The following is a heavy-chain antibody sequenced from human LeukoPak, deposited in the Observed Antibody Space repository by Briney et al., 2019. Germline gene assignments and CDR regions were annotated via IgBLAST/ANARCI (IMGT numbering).Heavy chain of an antibody. CDR3: AKDWDYYGSGSYSDY. J-gene: IGHJ4*02. Sequence: GGSLRLSCGASGFTFSSYAMNCVRQAPGKGLEWVSGISGSGGSTYYADSVKGHFTISRDNSKNTVYLQMNSLRAEDTAVYYCAKDWDYYGSGSYSDYWGQGTLVTVSS. V-gene: IGHV3-23*01. CDR2: ISGSGGST. CDR1: GFTFSSYA. D-gene: IGHD3-10*01.